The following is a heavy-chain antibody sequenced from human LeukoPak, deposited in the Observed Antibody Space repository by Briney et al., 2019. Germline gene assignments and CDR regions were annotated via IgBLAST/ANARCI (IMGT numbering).Heavy chain of an antibody. CDR3: ARDRAGSSGWYSDY. V-gene: IGHV3-74*03. CDR2: ISTDGSST. Sequence: GGSLRLSCAASGFTFSNYWMHWVRQAPGKGLVWVSRISTDGSSTTYADSVKGRFTISRDNAKNTLYLEMNSLRAEDTAVYYCARDRAGSSGWYSDYWGQGTLVTVSS. CDR1: GFTFSNYW. J-gene: IGHJ4*02. D-gene: IGHD6-19*01.